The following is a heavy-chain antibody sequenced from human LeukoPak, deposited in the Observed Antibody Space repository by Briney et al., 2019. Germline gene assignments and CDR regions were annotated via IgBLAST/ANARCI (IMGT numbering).Heavy chain of an antibody. V-gene: IGHV1-2*02. CDR2: INPNSGGT. J-gene: IGHJ4*02. CDR3: ARTIHPFLFDY. Sequence: GASVKVSCKASGYTFTGYYMHWVRQAPGQGLEWMGCINPNSGGTNYAQKFQGRVTITRDTSISTAYMELSRLSSDDTVVYYCARTIHPFLFDYWGQGTLVTVSS. CDR1: GYTFTGYY.